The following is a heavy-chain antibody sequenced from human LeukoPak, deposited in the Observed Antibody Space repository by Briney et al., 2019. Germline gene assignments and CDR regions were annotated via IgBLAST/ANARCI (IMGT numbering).Heavy chain of an antibody. CDR2: IKEDGSEK. V-gene: IGHV3-7*02. CDR1: GFTLSEYW. Sequence: AGSLRLSCAASGFTLSEYWLRWVRQAPGKGLEWVANIKEDGSEKHYVGSVKGRFTISRDNAQSSVHLEMNSLRDEDTAVYYCARGGREGTGDYWGQGTLVTVSS. J-gene: IGHJ4*02. CDR3: ARGGREGTGDY. D-gene: IGHD1-14*01.